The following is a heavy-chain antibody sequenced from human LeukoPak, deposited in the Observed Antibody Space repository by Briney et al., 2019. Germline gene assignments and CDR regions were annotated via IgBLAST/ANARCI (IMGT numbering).Heavy chain of an antibody. D-gene: IGHD3-10*01. CDR1: GYTFTSYG. CDR2: ISAYNGNT. J-gene: IGHJ1*01. Sequence: ASVKVSCKASGYTFTSYGISWVRQAPGQGLEWMGWISAYNGNTNYAQKLQGGVTMTTGTSTSTAYMELRSLRSDDTAVYYCARDPSGDYYGSGSPEYFQHWGQGTLVTVSS. V-gene: IGHV1-18*01. CDR3: ARDPSGDYYGSGSPEYFQH.